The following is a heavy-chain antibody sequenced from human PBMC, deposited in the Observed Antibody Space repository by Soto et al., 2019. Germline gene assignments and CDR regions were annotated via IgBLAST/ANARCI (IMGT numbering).Heavy chain of an antibody. CDR1: GGSISSGGYY. CDR2: IYYSGST. J-gene: IGHJ6*02. D-gene: IGHD5-12*01. V-gene: IGHV4-31*03. CDR3: ARERRDGYNFYYYYYYGMDV. Sequence: KPSETLSLTCTVSGGSISSGGYYWSWIRQHPGKGLEWIGYIYYSGSTYYNPSLKSRVTISVDTSKNQFSLKLSSVTAADTAVYYCARERRDGYNFYYYYYYGMDVWGQGTTVTVSS.